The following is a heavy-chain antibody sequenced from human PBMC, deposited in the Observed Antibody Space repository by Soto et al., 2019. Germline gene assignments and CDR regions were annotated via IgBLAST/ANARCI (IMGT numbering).Heavy chain of an antibody. V-gene: IGHV5-51*01. J-gene: IGHJ6*02. Sequence: GESLKISCKGSGYSFTSYWIGWVRQMPGKGLEWMGIIYPGDSDTRYSPSFQGQVTISADKSISTAYLQWSSLKASDTAMYYCARLPPAGTYYYGMDVWGQGTTVTVSS. CDR3: ARLPPAGTYYYGMDV. D-gene: IGHD1-7*01. CDR2: IYPGDSDT. CDR1: GYSFTSYW.